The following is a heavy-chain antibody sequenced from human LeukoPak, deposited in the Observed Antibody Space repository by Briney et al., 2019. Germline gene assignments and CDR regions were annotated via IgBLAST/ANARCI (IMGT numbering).Heavy chain of an antibody. D-gene: IGHD1-26*01. V-gene: IGHV3-30*18. Sequence: GGSLRLSCAASGFTFSSYGMHWVRQAPGKGLEWVAVISYDGSNKYYADSVKGRFTISRDNSKNTLYLQMNSLRAEDTAVYYCAKDNVLVGAYYGMDVWGQGTTVTVSS. CDR1: GFTFSSYG. CDR3: AKDNVLVGAYYGMDV. CDR2: ISYDGSNK. J-gene: IGHJ6*02.